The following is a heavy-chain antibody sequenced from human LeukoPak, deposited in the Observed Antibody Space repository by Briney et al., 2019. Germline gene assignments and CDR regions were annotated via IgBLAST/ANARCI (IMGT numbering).Heavy chain of an antibody. Sequence: GGSLRLSCAASGFTFSSYSMNWVRQAPGKGLEWVSYISSSSSSIYYADSVKGRFTISRDNAKNSLYLQMNSLRAEDTAVYYCARADYYDSSGYIDYWGQGTLVTVSS. CDR2: ISSSSSSI. V-gene: IGHV3-48*01. CDR3: ARADYYDSSGYIDY. D-gene: IGHD3-22*01. CDR1: GFTFSSYS. J-gene: IGHJ4*02.